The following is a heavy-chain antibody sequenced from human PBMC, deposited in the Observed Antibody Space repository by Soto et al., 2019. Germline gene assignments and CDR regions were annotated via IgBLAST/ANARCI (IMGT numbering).Heavy chain of an antibody. CDR1: GFSLSTSGVG. D-gene: IGHD5-18*01. J-gene: IGHJ4*02. V-gene: IGHV2-5*01. CDR3: ALSPSGGYSYAGNFDY. CDR2: IYWNDDK. Sequence: SGPTLVKPTQTLTLTCTFSGFSLSTSGVGVGWIRQPPGKALEWLALIYWNDDKRYSPSLKSRLTITKDTSKNQVVLTMTNMDPVDTATYYCALSPSGGYSYAGNFDYWGQGTLVTVSS.